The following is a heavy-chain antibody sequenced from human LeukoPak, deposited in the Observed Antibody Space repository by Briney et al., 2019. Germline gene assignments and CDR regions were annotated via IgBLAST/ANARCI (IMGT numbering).Heavy chain of an antibody. CDR1: GFTFSDYY. V-gene: IGHV3-53*01. CDR2: IYSGGST. J-gene: IGHJ5*02. D-gene: IGHD2-15*01. Sequence: GGSLRLSCAASGFTFSDYYMSWFRQAPGKGLEWVSVIYSGGSTYYADSVKGRFTISRDNSKNTLYLQMNSLRAEDTAVYYCARGYCSGGSCYEFDPWGQGTLVTVSS. CDR3: ARGYCSGGSCYEFDP.